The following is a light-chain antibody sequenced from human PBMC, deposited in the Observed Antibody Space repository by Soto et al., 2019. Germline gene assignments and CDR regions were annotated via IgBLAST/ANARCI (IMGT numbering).Light chain of an antibody. Sequence: QAVVTQPASVSGSPGQSITISCTGTSSDVGGYNYVSWYQQHPGKAPKLMIYDVSKRPSGVSNRFSGSKSANTASLTISGLQAEDEADYYCSSYTSSSTLVFGGGTKLTVL. CDR3: SSYTSSSTLV. CDR1: SSDVGGYNY. V-gene: IGLV2-14*01. CDR2: DVS. J-gene: IGLJ2*01.